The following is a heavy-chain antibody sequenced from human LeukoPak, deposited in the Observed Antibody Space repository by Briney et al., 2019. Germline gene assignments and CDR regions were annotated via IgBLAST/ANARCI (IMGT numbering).Heavy chain of an antibody. J-gene: IGHJ4*02. D-gene: IGHD1-7*01. V-gene: IGHV3-30*02. CDR2: IRYDVSDK. CDR1: GFTFNNYA. Sequence: GWSLRLSCAASGFTFNNYAMHGVRQAPGKVREWVAFIRYDVSDKNYADSVKGRFTISRDNSKNTLYLQMNSLRVEDTAVYYCAKSGTAYFDYWGQGTLVTVSS. CDR3: AKSGTAYFDY.